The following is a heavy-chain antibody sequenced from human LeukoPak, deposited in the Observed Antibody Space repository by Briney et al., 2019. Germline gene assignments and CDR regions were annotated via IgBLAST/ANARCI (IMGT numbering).Heavy chain of an antibody. V-gene: IGHV4-38-2*02. CDR2: IHHSGVT. Sequence: PSETLSLTCTVSGYSISSGYYWSWIRQPPGKGLEWIATIHHSGVTYYNLSLKSRVTMSVDTSKNQFSLKLGSVTAAGTAVYYCAGYTANTAGYSFDFWGQGALVTVSS. CDR1: GYSISSGYY. D-gene: IGHD3-22*01. J-gene: IGHJ4*02. CDR3: AGYTANTAGYSFDF.